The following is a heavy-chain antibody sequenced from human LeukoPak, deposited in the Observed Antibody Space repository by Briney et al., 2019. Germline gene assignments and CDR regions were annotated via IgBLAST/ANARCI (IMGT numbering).Heavy chain of an antibody. CDR1: GGSFSGYY. D-gene: IGHD3-10*01. J-gene: IGHJ4*02. V-gene: IGHV4-34*01. CDR3: ARIVLLWFGELSGFDY. Sequence: SETLSLTCAVYGGSFSGYYWSWIRQPPGKGLEWNGEINHSGTPNYNPTLKSRAPLSVDTSKNQFSLKLSSMTAADTAVYYCARIVLLWFGELSGFDYWGQGTLVTVSS. CDR2: INHSGTP.